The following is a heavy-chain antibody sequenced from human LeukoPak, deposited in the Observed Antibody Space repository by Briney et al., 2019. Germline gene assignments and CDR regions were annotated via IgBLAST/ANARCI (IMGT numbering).Heavy chain of an antibody. V-gene: IGHV3-11*04. CDR3: AREYSSGGAFDY. D-gene: IGHD6-19*01. J-gene: IGHJ4*02. CDR2: ISGTSSTI. Sequence: GGSLRLSCAASGFTFSDYYMSWIRQAPGKGLEWVSYISGTSSTIYYADSVKGRFTISRDNAKNSLYLQMNSLRAEDTAVYYCAREYSSGGAFDYWGQGTLVTVSS. CDR1: GFTFSDYY.